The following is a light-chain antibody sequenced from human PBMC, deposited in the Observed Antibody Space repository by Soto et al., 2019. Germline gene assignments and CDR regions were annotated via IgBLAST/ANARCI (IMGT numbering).Light chain of an antibody. CDR1: SSNIGAGYD. CDR3: QPYDSSLSGVV. CDR2: GNS. Sequence: QSVLTQPPSVSGAPGQRVTISCTGSSSNIGAGYDVHWYQQLPGTAPKRLIYGNSNRPSGDPDRFSGPKSGTSASLAITGLQAEDEADYYCQPYDSSLSGVVFGGGTKLTAL. V-gene: IGLV1-40*01. J-gene: IGLJ2*01.